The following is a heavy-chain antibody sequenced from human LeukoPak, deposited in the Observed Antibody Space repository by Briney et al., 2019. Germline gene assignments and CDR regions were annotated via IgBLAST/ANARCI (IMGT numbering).Heavy chain of an antibody. CDR3: ARDYGSGSYVNWFDP. CDR1: GGSISSYY. CDR2: IYTSGST. J-gene: IGHJ5*02. Sequence: PSETLSLTCTVSGGSISSYYWSWIRQPAGKGLEWIGRIYTSGSTNYNPSLKSRVTMSVDTSKNHFSLKLSSVTAADTAVYYCARDYGSGSYVNWFDPWGQGTLVTVSS. D-gene: IGHD3-10*01. V-gene: IGHV4-4*07.